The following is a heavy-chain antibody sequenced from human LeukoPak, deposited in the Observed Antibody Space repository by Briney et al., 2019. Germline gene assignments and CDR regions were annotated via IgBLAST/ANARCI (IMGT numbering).Heavy chain of an antibody. D-gene: IGHD3-10*01. Sequence: ASVKVSCKASGYTFTDYYMHWVRQAPGQGLEWMGWINPNSGATNYAQKFQGRVTVTRDTSISTAFMELSSLRSDDTAMYYCSRDLLMYYSGSGESTWGQGTQVTVSS. CDR1: GYTFTDYY. CDR2: INPNSGAT. CDR3: SRDLLMYYSGSGEST. V-gene: IGHV1-2*02. J-gene: IGHJ5*02.